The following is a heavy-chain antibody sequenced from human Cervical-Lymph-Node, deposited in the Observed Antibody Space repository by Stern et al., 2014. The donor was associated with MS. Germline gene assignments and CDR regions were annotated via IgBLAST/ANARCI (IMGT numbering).Heavy chain of an antibody. J-gene: IGHJ4*02. CDR1: GDSFTLYW. Sequence: DEQLVESGAEMKKPWEALKISCKGSGDSFTLYWIGWVRQIPGKGLEWMGIIYPGDSDTRYSPSFQGQVTISADKSISTAYLQWSSLKASDTAMYYCAALVRGSYFYWGQGTLVTVSS. CDR3: AALVRGSYFY. CDR2: IYPGDSDT. V-gene: IGHV5-51*01. D-gene: IGHD1-26*01.